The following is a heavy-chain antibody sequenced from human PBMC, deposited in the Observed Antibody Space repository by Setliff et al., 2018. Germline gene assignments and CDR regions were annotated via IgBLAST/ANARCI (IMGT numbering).Heavy chain of an antibody. CDR3: ARGEHIVSGDFYHYIDV. V-gene: IGHV1-18*01. D-gene: IGHD2-15*01. Sequence: ASVKVSCKASGYTFTSYGVSWVRQAPGQGLEWMGWISTYTANTKYAQRFQGRVTMTTDTSTSTAYMELRRLKSDDTAVYYCARGEHIVSGDFYHYIDVWGKGTTVTVSS. CDR2: ISTYTANT. J-gene: IGHJ6*03. CDR1: GYTFTSYG.